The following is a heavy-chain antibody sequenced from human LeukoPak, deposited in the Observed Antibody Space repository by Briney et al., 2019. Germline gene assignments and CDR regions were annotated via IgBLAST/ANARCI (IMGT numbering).Heavy chain of an antibody. D-gene: IGHD5-12*01. CDR2: IYYSGST. Sequence: ETLSLTCTVSGGSISSYYWSWIRQPPGQGLEWIGYIYYSGSTNYNPSLKSRVTISVDTSKNQFSLKLSSVTAADTAVYYCARARGYSGYDAYYYYYGMDVWGQGTTVTVSS. V-gene: IGHV4-59*01. CDR1: GGSISSYY. J-gene: IGHJ6*02. CDR3: ARARGYSGYDAYYYYYGMDV.